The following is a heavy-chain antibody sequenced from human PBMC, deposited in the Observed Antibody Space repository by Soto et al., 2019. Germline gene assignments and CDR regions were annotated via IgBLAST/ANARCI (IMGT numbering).Heavy chain of an antibody. V-gene: IGHV3-7*05. CDR1: GFPFSSYW. J-gene: IGHJ5*02. D-gene: IGHD2-8*01. CDR3: ASETFFRCHH. Sequence: EVQLVESGASLFKPGGSLRLSCAASGFPFSSYWMSWVRQAPGKGLEWLTKINKDGSDKYYVDSVRGRFTISRDNVKSSLYLQMDSLCAEDTAVYYCASETFFRCHHWGQGTLVTVSS. CDR2: INKDGSDK.